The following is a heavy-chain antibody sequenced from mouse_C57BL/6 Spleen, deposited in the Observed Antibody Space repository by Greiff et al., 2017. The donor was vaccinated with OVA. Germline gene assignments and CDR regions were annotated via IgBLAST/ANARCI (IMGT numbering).Heavy chain of an antibody. Sequence: QVQLQQPGAELVMPGASVKLSCKASGYTFTSYWMHWVKQRPGQGLEWIGEIDPSDSYTNYNQKFKGKSTLTVDKSSSTAYMQLSSLTSEDSAVYYCALYYGYDEGAMDYWGQGTSVTVSS. D-gene: IGHD2-2*01. CDR3: ALYYGYDEGAMDY. J-gene: IGHJ4*01. V-gene: IGHV1-69*01. CDR2: IDPSDSYT. CDR1: GYTFTSYW.